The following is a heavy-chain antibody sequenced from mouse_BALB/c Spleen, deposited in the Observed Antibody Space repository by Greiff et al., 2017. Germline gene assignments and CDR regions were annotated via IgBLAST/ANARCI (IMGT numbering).Heavy chain of an antibody. CDR3: ARDYGYYAMDY. CDR2: ISSGSSTI. V-gene: IGHV5-17*02. D-gene: IGHD1-1*01. CDR1: GFTFSSFG. Sequence: EVKLMESGGGLVQPGGSRKLSCAASGFTFSSFGMHWVRQAPEKGLEWVAYISSGSSTIYYADTVKDRFTISRDNPKNTLFLQMTSLRSEDTAMYYCARDYGYYAMDYWGQGTSVTVSS. J-gene: IGHJ4*01.